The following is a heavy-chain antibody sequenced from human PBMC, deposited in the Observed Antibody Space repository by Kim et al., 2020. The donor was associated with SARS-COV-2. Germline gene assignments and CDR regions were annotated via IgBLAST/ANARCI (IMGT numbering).Heavy chain of an antibody. V-gene: IGHV3-20*01. Sequence: GGSLRLSCAGSGFTFEHYGMTWVRQAPGKGLEWVSGINWNGGSTNYADSVKGRFTISRDNAKNSLYLQMNSLRAEDTALYHCARRVYSSGWYYFDYWGQG. CDR3: ARRVYSSGWYYFDY. J-gene: IGHJ4*02. CDR2: INWNGGST. CDR1: GFTFEHYG. D-gene: IGHD6-19*01.